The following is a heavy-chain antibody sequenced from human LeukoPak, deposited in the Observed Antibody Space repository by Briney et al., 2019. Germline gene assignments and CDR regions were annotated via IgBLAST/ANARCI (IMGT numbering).Heavy chain of an antibody. D-gene: IGHD3-22*01. Sequence: GGSLRLSCAASGFTFSSSAMSWVRQAPGKGLEWDSASSGSGGSTYYADSVKGRFTISRDNSKNMLYLQMNSLRAEDTAVYYCAKAGGTMIATRFDPWGQGTLVIVSS. CDR1: GFTFSSSA. CDR3: AKAGGTMIATRFDP. CDR2: SSGSGGST. J-gene: IGHJ5*02. V-gene: IGHV3-23*01.